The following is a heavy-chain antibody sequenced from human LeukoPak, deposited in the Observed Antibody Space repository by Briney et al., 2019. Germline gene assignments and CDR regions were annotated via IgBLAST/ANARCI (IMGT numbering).Heavy chain of an antibody. Sequence: GGSLRLSCAASGVTFSSYSMNWVRQAPGKGLEWVSSISSSSSYIYYAATLKGRFTISRDNAKNSLYLQMNSLRAEDTAVYYCARGWLHGYYWGQGTLVTVSS. CDR2: ISSSSSYI. CDR1: GVTFSSYS. J-gene: IGHJ4*02. V-gene: IGHV3-21*01. CDR3: ARGWLHGYY. D-gene: IGHD5-24*01.